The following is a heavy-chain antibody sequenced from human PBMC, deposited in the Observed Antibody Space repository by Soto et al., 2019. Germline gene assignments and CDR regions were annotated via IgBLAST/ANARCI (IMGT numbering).Heavy chain of an antibody. CDR3: ARGYCNGGSCYPGIY. D-gene: IGHD2-15*01. J-gene: IGHJ4*02. CDR1: GFTFNSYS. V-gene: IGHV3-48*02. Sequence: EVHLVESGGGSVQPGGSLRLSCAASGFTFNSYSMHWVRQAPGKGLEWVSYITGSSSAIYYADSVKGRFTISRDNAKNSRYRQMNSLRDDDTAVYYCARGYCNGGSCYPGIYWGQGTLVSVSS. CDR2: ITGSSSAI.